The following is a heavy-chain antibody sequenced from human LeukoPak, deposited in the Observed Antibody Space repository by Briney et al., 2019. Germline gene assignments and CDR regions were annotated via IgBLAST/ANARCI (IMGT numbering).Heavy chain of an antibody. Sequence: SVKVSCKASGGTFSSYTISWVRQAPGQGREWMGRIIPILGIANYAQKFQGRVTITADKSTSTAYMELSSLRSEDTAVYYCASCPYYHYHYMDVWGKGTTVTVSS. J-gene: IGHJ6*03. CDR1: GGTFSSYT. CDR2: IIPILGIA. V-gene: IGHV1-69*02. CDR3: ASCPYYHYHYMDV.